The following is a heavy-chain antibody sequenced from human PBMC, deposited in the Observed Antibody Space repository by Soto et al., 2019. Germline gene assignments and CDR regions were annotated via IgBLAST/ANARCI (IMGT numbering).Heavy chain of an antibody. J-gene: IGHJ6*02. CDR1: GFTVSSNY. CDR3: ARDRRTPDGMDV. Sequence: EVQLVESGGGLVQPGGSLRLSCAASGFTVSSNYMSWVRQAPGKGLEWVSVIYSGGSTYYADSVKGRFTISRDNSKNTLYLQMNSLRGEDTAVYYCARDRRTPDGMDVWGQGTTVTVSS. V-gene: IGHV3-66*01. CDR2: IYSGGST. D-gene: IGHD1-7*01.